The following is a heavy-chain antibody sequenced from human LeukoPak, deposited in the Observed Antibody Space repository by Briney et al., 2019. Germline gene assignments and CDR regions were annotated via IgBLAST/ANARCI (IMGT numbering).Heavy chain of an antibody. CDR1: GFPFSTYK. D-gene: IGHD6-13*01. V-gene: IGHV3-30-3*01. Sequence: QSGGSLRLSCAASGFPFSTYKMHWVRQAPGKGLEWVAVTSNDGSNKYYADSVKGRFTISRDNSKNTLDLQMNSLRAEDTAVYNCARAMLGSSWFELGYWGQGTLVTVSS. CDR2: TSNDGSNK. CDR3: ARAMLGSSWFELGY. J-gene: IGHJ4*02.